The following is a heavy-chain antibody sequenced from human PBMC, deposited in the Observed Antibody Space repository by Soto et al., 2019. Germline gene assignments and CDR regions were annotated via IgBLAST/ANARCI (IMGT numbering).Heavy chain of an antibody. Sequence: GGSLRLSCTGSVFTSGEYAMSWVRRAPGKGLEWVGFIRSKAYGGTTEWAASVRGRVTISRDDSENTVYLQLDRLESEDTAVYYCATPDPGSTHVFYNLDFWGQGTTVTVSS. CDR1: VFTSGEYA. J-gene: IGHJ6*02. CDR2: IRSKAYGGTT. D-gene: IGHD1-1*01. CDR3: ATPDPGSTHVFYNLDF. V-gene: IGHV3-49*04.